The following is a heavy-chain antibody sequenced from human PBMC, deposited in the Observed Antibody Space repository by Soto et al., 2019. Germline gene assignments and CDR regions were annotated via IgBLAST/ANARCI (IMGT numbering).Heavy chain of an antibody. V-gene: IGHV1-18*01. J-gene: IGHJ4*02. Sequence: QVQLVQSGAEVKKPGASVKVSCEAYGYTFRNYGITWVRQAPGQGLEWMGWVSAYNRNTNYAQKFQXRXTXTXXTSTSTASMELRSLRSDDTAIYFCVRDRPWESLPYWGQGTLVTVSS. D-gene: IGHD1-26*01. CDR3: VRDRPWESLPY. CDR2: VSAYNRNT. CDR1: GYTFRNYG.